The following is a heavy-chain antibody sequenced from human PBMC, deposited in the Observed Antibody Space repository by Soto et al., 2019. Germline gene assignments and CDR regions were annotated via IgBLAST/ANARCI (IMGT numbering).Heavy chain of an antibody. CDR1: GYTFTSYY. J-gene: IGHJ4*02. V-gene: IGHV1-46*01. CDR2: INPSGGST. Sequence: ASVKVSCKASGYTFTSYYMHWVRQAPGQGLERMGIINPSGGSTSYAQKFQGRVTMTRDTSTSTVYMELSSLRSEDTAVYYCARSSDSSGYQGAFDYWGQGTLVTVSS. D-gene: IGHD3-22*01. CDR3: ARSSDSSGYQGAFDY.